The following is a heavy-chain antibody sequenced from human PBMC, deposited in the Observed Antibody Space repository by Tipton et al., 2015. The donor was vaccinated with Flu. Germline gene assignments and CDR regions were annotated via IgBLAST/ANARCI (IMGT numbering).Heavy chain of an antibody. D-gene: IGHD2-21*02. V-gene: IGHV4-38-2*01. Sequence: TLSLTCGVSGYSLSSGFFWSWIRQPPGKGLEWLGSVHHSGFTSYTSSLKCRVTLSADTSHNQFSLKLTSVTAAATAVSYCARSATCTGDHCYIWYFDLLGRGTLVTVSS. CDR1: GYSLSSGFF. CDR2: VHHSGFT. J-gene: IGHJ2*01. CDR3: ARSATCTGDHCYIWYFDL.